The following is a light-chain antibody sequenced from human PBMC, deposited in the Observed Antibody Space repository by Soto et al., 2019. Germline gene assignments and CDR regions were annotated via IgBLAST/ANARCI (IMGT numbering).Light chain of an antibody. CDR1: RSLLYSSINKNY. CDR2: WAS. Sequence: DIVMTQTPDSLPVSLGERATISCKSSRSLLYSSINKNYLSWYQHKPGQPPKLIIYWASARESGVPDRFSGSGSGTDFTLTISNLQAEDVAVYYCQQHYNTPITFGKGTRLEIK. V-gene: IGKV4-1*01. J-gene: IGKJ5*01. CDR3: QQHYNTPIT.